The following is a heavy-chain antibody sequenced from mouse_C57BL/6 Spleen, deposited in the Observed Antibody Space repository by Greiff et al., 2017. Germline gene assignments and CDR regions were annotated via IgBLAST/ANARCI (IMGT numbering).Heavy chain of an antibody. CDR1: GYAFSSYW. CDR3: ARDYGSYYAMDY. D-gene: IGHD1-1*01. CDR2: IYPGDGDT. V-gene: IGHV1-80*01. Sequence: QVQLQQSGAELVKPGASVKISCKASGYAFSSYWMNWVKQRPGPGLEWIGQIYPGDGDTNYNGKFKGKATLTADKASSTAYMQLSSLTSEDAAVDFCARDYGSYYAMDYWGQGTSVTVSS. J-gene: IGHJ4*01.